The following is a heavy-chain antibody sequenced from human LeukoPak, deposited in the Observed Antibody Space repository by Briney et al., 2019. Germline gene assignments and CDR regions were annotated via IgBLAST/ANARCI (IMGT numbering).Heavy chain of an antibody. CDR2: INSDGSST. D-gene: IGHD3-10*01. Sequence: GGSLRLSCAASGFTFSSYWMYWLRQAPGKGLVWVSRINSDGSSTSYADSVKGRFTISRDNAKNTLYLQMNSLRAEDTAVYYCARANYYGSGRAAFDIWGQGTMVTVSS. CDR3: ARANYYGSGRAAFDI. V-gene: IGHV3-74*01. CDR1: GFTFSSYW. J-gene: IGHJ3*02.